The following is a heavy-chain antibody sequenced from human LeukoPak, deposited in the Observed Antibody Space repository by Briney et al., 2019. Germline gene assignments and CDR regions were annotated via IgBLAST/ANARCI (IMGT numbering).Heavy chain of an antibody. CDR1: GASISTYY. CDR2: IYYSGST. Sequence: PSETLSLTCTVSGASISTYYWSWIRQPAGKGLEWIGYIYYSGSTNYNPSLKDRVTISVDTSKNHFSLKLCSVTAADTAVYYCARGSSSWANYWGQGTLVTVSS. V-gene: IGHV4-59*01. CDR3: ARGSSSWANY. J-gene: IGHJ4*02. D-gene: IGHD6-13*01.